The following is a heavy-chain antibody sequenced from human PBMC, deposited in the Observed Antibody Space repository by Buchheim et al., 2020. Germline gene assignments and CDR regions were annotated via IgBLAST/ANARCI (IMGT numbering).Heavy chain of an antibody. Sequence: EVQLVESGGGLVQPGGSLTLSCTASGFTFSGYSMSWVRQAPGKGLEWISYISSSSGTINHADSVKGRFTTYTDNARNLLYVQMNSLRAEDTAVYYCARRVVSAVTRHDYWGQGAL. V-gene: IGHV3-48*04. D-gene: IGHD2-21*01. CDR1: GFTFSGYS. J-gene: IGHJ4*02. CDR3: ARRVVSAVTRHDY. CDR2: ISSSSGTI.